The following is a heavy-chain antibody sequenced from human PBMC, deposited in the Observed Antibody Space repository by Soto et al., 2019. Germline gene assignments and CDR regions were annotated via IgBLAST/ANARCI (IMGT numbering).Heavy chain of an antibody. D-gene: IGHD2-15*01. CDR3: VKERADFVTVPHATSGMDV. CDR1: GFSFNKFG. CDR2: LSYDGNHD. Sequence: QIQLVQSGGGVVQPGGSLRLSCTASGFSFNKFGMHWVRQTPGKGLEWVASLSYDGNHDFYADSVTGRLIISRDNSKNTLYLQVNPLTVDDTAVYYCVKERADFVTVPHATSGMDVWGPGTTVTVSS. J-gene: IGHJ6*02. V-gene: IGHV3-30*18.